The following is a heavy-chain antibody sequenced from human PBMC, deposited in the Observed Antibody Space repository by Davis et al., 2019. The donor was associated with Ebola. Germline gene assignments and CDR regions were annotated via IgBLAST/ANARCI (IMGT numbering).Heavy chain of an antibody. Sequence: GESLKISCAASGFTFSGSAMHWVRQASGKGLEWVGRIRSKANSYATAYAASVKGRFTISRDGSKNTAYLQMNSLKTEDTAVYYCSIAAAGTADYWGQGTLVTVSS. CDR2: IRSKANSYAT. CDR3: SIAAAGTADY. D-gene: IGHD6-13*01. V-gene: IGHV3-73*01. J-gene: IGHJ4*02. CDR1: GFTFSGSA.